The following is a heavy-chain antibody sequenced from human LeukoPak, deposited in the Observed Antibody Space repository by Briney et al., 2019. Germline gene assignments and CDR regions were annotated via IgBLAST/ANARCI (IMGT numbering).Heavy chain of an antibody. J-gene: IGHJ4*02. V-gene: IGHV1-3*01. CDR2: INAGNGNT. CDR3: ATEQLRYFDWLGGY. CDR1: GYTFTSYA. Sequence: GASVKVSCKASGYTFTSYAMHWVRQAPGQRLEWMGWINAGNGNTKYSQKFQGRVTMTEDTSTDTAYMELSSLRSEDTAVYYCATEQLRYFDWLGGYWGQGTLVTVSS. D-gene: IGHD3-9*01.